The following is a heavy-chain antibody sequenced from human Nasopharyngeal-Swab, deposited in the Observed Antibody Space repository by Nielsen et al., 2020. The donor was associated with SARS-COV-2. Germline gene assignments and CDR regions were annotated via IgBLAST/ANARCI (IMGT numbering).Heavy chain of an antibody. V-gene: IGHV3-64D*06. CDR2: VTPDGGSP. Sequence: GGSLRLSCSASGFTFSSHAMHLVRQAPGKGLEYLAAVTPDGGSPYYADSVKGRFIISRDNSKNTLYLQLSSLRAEDTAVYYCVRAYGSGNYFDYWGQGTLVTVSS. J-gene: IGHJ4*02. CDR1: GFTFSSHA. D-gene: IGHD3-10*01. CDR3: VRAYGSGNYFDY.